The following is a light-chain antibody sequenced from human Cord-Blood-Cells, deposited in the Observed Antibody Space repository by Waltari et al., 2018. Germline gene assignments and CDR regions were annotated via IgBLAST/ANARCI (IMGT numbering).Light chain of an antibody. J-gene: IGLJ2*01. CDR3: CSYAGSYTL. Sequence: QSALTQPRSVPGSPGQSVTISCTGTSSHAGGYNYVSWSQQHPGKAPKLMIYDVSKRPSGVPDRFSGSKSGNTASLTISGLQAEDEADYYCCSYAGSYTLFGGGTKLTVL. CDR2: DVS. V-gene: IGLV2-11*01. CDR1: SSHAGGYNY.